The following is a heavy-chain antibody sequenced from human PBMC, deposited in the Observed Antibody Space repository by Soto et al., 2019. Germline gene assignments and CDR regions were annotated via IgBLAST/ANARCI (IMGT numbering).Heavy chain of an antibody. CDR2: IPSRGRP. Sequence: SETLSLTCSASGASVAGGSYYWSWVRQPPGKGLEWIGYIPSRGRPFYNPSLTSRGTISADTSKNQLSLQLTSVTAADTAVYYCARDTYSGYDFGLWGQGTLVTVSS. CDR1: GASVAGGSYY. D-gene: IGHD5-12*01. V-gene: IGHV4-30-4*01. CDR3: ARDTYSGYDFGL. J-gene: IGHJ5*02.